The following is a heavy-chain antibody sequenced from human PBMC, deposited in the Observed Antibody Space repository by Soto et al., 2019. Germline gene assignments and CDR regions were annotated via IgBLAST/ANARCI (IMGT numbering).Heavy chain of an antibody. D-gene: IGHD6-19*01. CDR3: VRDSVAVAGKSFDY. CDR1: GGTFSSYA. Sequence: SVKVSCKASGGTFSSYAISWVRQAPGQGLEWMGGIIPIFGTTNYAQRFQGRVTITADESTSTAYMELSSLRSEDTAVYYCVRDSVAVAGKSFDYWGQGTLVTVSS. CDR2: IIPIFGTT. J-gene: IGHJ4*02. V-gene: IGHV1-69*13.